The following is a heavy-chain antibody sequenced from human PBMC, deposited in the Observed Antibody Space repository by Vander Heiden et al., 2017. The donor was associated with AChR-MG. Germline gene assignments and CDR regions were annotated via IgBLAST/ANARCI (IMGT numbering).Heavy chain of an antibody. CDR1: GSTFTGYY. CDR3: ARDLGVKTAMVKKYYYYYYGMDV. CDR2: INPNSGGT. Sequence: QVQLLQSGAEVKKPGASVKVSCKASGSTFTGYYMHCVRQAPGQGLEWMGWINPNSGGTNYAQKFQGRVTMTRDTSISTAYMELSRLRSDDTAVYYCARDLGVKTAMVKKYYYYYYGMDVWGQGTTVTVSS. J-gene: IGHJ6*02. V-gene: IGHV1-2*02. D-gene: IGHD5-18*01.